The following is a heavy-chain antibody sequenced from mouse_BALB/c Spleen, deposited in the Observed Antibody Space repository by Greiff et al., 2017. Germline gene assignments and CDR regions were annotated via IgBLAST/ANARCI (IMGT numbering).Heavy chain of an antibody. CDR3: ARVPYGNTAMDY. J-gene: IGHJ4*01. V-gene: IGHV5-4*02. D-gene: IGHD2-10*02. CDR1: GFTFSDYY. CDR2: ISDGGSYT. Sequence: EVQVVESGGGLVKPGGSLKLSCAASGFTFSDYYMYWVRQTPEKRLEWVATISDGGSYTYYPDSVKGRFTISRDNAKNNLYLQMSSLKSEDTAMYYCARVPYGNTAMDYWGQGTSVTVSS.